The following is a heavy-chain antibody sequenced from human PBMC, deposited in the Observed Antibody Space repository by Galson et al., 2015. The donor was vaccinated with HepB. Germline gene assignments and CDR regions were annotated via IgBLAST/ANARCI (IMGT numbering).Heavy chain of an antibody. CDR2: INHSGST. J-gene: IGHJ4*02. D-gene: IGHD3-10*01. Sequence: SETLSLTCAVYGGSFSGYYWSWIRQPPGKGLEWIGEINHSGSTNYNPSLKSRVTISVDTSKNQFSLKLSSVTAADTAVYYCARGLHFYYGSGSYYRTTRYFDYWGQGTLVTVSS. CDR1: GGSFSGYY. CDR3: ARGLHFYYGSGSYYRTTRYFDY. V-gene: IGHV4-34*01.